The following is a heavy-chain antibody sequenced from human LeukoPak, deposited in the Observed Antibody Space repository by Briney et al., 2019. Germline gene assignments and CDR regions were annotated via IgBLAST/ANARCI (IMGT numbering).Heavy chain of an antibody. D-gene: IGHD2-15*01. Sequence: GRSLRLSCAASGFTFSSYAMHWVRQAPGKGLEWVAVISYDGSNKYYADSVKGRFTISRDNPKNTLYLQMNSLRAEDTAVYYCARDFEGYCDPWGQGTLVTVSS. J-gene: IGHJ5*02. CDR3: ARDFEGYCDP. CDR2: ISYDGSNK. CDR1: GFTFSSYA. V-gene: IGHV3-30-3*01.